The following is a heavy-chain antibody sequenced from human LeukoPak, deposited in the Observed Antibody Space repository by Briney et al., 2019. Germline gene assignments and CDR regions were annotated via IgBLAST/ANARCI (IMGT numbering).Heavy chain of an antibody. V-gene: IGHV3-53*01. Sequence: GGSLRLSCAASGVTFTGYSMNWVRQAPGKGLEWGSVIHSGGRTYYAASVKGRFTISRDNSTNTLYLQMNSLRAEDTAVYYCARDSCSSTSCYGNDAFDIWGQGTVVTVSS. CDR1: GVTFTGYS. CDR3: ARDSCSSTSCYGNDAFDI. J-gene: IGHJ3*02. CDR2: IHSGGRT. D-gene: IGHD2-2*01.